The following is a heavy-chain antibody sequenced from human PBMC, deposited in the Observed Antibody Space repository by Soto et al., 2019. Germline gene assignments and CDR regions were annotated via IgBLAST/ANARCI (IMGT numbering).Heavy chain of an antibody. CDR1: GFTFTSSA. CDR3: AAGAMIVEFFWPRYYYGMDV. J-gene: IGHJ6*02. CDR2: IVVGSGNT. Sequence: EASVKVSCKASGFTFTSSAVQWVRQARGQRLEWIGWIVVGSGNTNYAQKFQERVTITRDMSTSTAYMELSSLRSEDTAVYYCAAGAMIVEFFWPRYYYGMDVWGQGTTVTSP. V-gene: IGHV1-58*01. D-gene: IGHD3-22*01.